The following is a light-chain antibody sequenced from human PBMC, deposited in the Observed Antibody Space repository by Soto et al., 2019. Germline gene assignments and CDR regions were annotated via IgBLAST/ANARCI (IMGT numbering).Light chain of an antibody. Sequence: DIEMTQSEASLSASVGRRVTSTCRASQSISRYLNWYHQKPGKAPNLLIYVASSLQSEVPSRFSGSGSGTDFTLTISSLQPEDFATYYCQQSYSSLTFGQGTRLEI. J-gene: IGKJ5*01. CDR1: QSISRY. V-gene: IGKV1-39*01. CDR2: VAS. CDR3: QQSYSSLT.